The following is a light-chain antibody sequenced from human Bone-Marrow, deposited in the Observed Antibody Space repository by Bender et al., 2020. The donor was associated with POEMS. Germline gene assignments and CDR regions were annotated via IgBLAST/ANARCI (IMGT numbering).Light chain of an antibody. CDR1: ELGDKY. CDR2: QDN. Sequence: ELTQPPSVSVSPGRTASITCSGDELGDKYVCWYQLKPGQSPVLVIYQDNVRPSGVPDRFSGSNSGNTASLTISGLQAEDEADYYCTSYTSSSTWMFGGGTKVTVL. CDR3: TSYTSSSTWM. J-gene: IGLJ3*02. V-gene: IGLV3-1*01.